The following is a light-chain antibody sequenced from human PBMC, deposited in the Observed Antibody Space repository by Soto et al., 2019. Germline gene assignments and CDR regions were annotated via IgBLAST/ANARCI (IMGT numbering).Light chain of an antibody. CDR3: ATWDDSLNGRYV. V-gene: IGLV1-44*01. J-gene: IGLJ1*01. CDR2: GNN. Sequence: QSVLIQPPSASGTPGQRVTISCSGSSSNIGSNTVNWYQQLPGTAPKLLIYGNNQRPSGVPDRFSGSKSGSSASLAISGLQSEDEGDYCCATWDDSLNGRYVFGTGTKVTVL. CDR1: SSNIGSNT.